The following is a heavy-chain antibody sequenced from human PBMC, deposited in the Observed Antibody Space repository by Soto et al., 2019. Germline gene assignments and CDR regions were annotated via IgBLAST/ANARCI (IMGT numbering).Heavy chain of an antibody. J-gene: IGHJ6*03. V-gene: IGHV3-11*05. CDR3: AKDGGGDSAPDYYYYYMDV. Sequence: PGGSLRLSCAASGFNFNDYYMSWIRQAPGKGLEYIAYISSLNHYNNYADSVKGRFTTSIDNAKNSLQLQMNSLRAEDTAVYYCAKDGGGDSAPDYYYYYMDVWGKGTTVTVSS. CDR2: ISSLNHYN. CDR1: GFNFNDYY. D-gene: IGHD6-13*01.